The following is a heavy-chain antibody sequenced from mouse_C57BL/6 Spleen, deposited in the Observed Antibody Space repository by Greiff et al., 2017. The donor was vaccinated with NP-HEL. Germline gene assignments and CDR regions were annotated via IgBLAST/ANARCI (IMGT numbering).Heavy chain of an antibody. CDR2: ISSGSSTI. CDR1: GFTFSDYG. V-gene: IGHV5-17*01. Sequence: EVMLVESGGGLVKPGGSLKLSCAASGFTFSDYGMHWVRQAPEKGLEWVAYISSGSSTIYYADTVQGRFTISRGNAKNTLFLQMTSLSSEDTAMYYCAIYSSWFADWGQGTLVTVSA. J-gene: IGHJ3*01. D-gene: IGHD2-12*01. CDR3: AIYSSWFAD.